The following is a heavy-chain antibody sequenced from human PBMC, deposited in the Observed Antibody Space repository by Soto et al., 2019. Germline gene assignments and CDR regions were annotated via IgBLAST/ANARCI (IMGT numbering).Heavy chain of an antibody. CDR1: GFTFSSYA. V-gene: IGHV3-23*01. Sequence: GGSLSLSCAASGFTFSSYAMSWVRQAPGKGLEWVSAISGSGGTTYYADSVKGRFTFSRDNSKNTLYLQMNSLRAEDTAVYYCARDMPIAVAGTAFDIWGQGTMVTVSS. CDR2: ISGSGGTT. D-gene: IGHD6-19*01. J-gene: IGHJ3*02. CDR3: ARDMPIAVAGTAFDI.